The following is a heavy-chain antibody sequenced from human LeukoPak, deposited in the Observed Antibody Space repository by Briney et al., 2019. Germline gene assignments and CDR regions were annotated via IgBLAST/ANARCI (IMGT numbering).Heavy chain of an antibody. CDR2: ISWNSGSI. D-gene: IGHD3-10*01. Sequence: GGSLRLSCAASGFTFDDYAMHWVRQAPGKGLEWVSGISWNSGSIGYADSVKGRFTISRDNAKNSLYLQMNSLRAEDTALYYCAKDMRTSIMARGVRVHYGMDVWGQGTTVTVSS. CDR3: AKDMRTSIMARGVRVHYGMDV. CDR1: GFTFDDYA. J-gene: IGHJ6*02. V-gene: IGHV3-9*01.